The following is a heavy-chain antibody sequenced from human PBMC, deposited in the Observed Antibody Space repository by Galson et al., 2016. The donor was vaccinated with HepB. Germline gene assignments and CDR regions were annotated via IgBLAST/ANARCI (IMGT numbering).Heavy chain of an antibody. D-gene: IGHD3-10*01. J-gene: IGHJ4*02. V-gene: IGHV3-74*01. CDR3: ARRRGSGSHDY. CDR1: GFTFSTYW. Sequence: SLRLSCAASGFTFSTYWMHWVRQAPGKGLVWVSRINSDGSSTGFADSVEGRFTISRDNAKNSLYLQMNSLRAEDTAVYYCARRRGSGSHDYWGQGTLVTVSS. CDR2: INSDGSST.